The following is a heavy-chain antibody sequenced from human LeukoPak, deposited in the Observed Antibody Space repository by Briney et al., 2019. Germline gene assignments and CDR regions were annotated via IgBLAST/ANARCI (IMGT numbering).Heavy chain of an antibody. CDR1: GYGFSNYW. Sequence: GESLRISCKASGYGFSNYWIGWVRQLPGKGPEWVGFIYPADSSTRYSPPFQGQVTISADKPISTAYLQWSSLKASDTAMYYCARRYYHTTEFDPWGQGTLVTVSS. D-gene: IGHD3-10*01. CDR3: ARRYYHTTEFDP. J-gene: IGHJ5*02. V-gene: IGHV5-51*01. CDR2: IYPADSST.